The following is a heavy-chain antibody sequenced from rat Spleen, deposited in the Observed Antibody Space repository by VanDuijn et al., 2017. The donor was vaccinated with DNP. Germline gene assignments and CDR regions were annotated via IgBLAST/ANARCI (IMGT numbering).Heavy chain of an antibody. CDR3: AGRPPPTRGPFDY. CDR1: GFTFINYG. V-gene: IGHV5S14*01. D-gene: IGHD1-4*01. CDR2: ISTGGGNT. J-gene: IGHJ2*01. Sequence: EVQLVESGGGLVQPGRSLKLSCAASGFTFINYGMAWVRQTPTKGLEWVATISTGGGNTYYRDSVKGRFTISRDNARSTLYLQMDSLRSEDTAAYYCAGRPPPTRGPFDYWGQGVTVTVSS.